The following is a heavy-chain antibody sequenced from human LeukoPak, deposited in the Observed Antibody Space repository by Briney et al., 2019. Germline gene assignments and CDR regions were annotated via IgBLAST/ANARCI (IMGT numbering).Heavy chain of an antibody. D-gene: IGHD3-10*01. Sequence: ASVKVSCKASGYTFTGYYMHWVRQAPGQGLEWMGRINPNNGGTNYAQKFQGRVTMTRDTSISTAYMELSRLRSDDTAVYYCARVPIPYGSGSYYKGGGGWFDPWGQGTLVTVSS. CDR3: ARVPIPYGSGSYYKGGGGWFDP. V-gene: IGHV1-2*06. CDR1: GYTFTGYY. J-gene: IGHJ5*02. CDR2: INPNNGGT.